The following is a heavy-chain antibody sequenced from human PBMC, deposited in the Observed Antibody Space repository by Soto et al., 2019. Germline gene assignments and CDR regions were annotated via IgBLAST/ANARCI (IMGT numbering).Heavy chain of an antibody. CDR1: GFTFNDFE. CDR3: ERGFVRFNY. Sequence: EVQLLESGGGLVQPGGSLRLSCGVSGFTFNDFEMNWVRQAPGKGLEWLAYIDGSGTTKKYADSVRGRFTISRDNPNNSLFLQMSSLSAADTAIYYCERGFVRFNYWGQGTLVSVSS. CDR2: IDGSGTTK. V-gene: IGHV3-48*03. J-gene: IGHJ4*02.